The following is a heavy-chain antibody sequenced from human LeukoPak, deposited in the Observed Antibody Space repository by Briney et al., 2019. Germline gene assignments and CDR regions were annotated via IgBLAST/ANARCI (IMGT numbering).Heavy chain of an antibody. CDR3: AKAPPYSSGWFQYYFDY. CDR1: GFXFSSYA. J-gene: IGHJ4*02. V-gene: IGHV3-23*01. D-gene: IGHD6-19*01. CDR2: IDGSIGST. Sequence: PGGSLRLSCAASGFXFSSYAISWVRQAPGKGLECVSSIDGSIGSTYYADSVKGRFTISRDNSKNTLYLQMNSLRAEDTALYYCAKAPPYSSGWFQYYFDYWGQGTLVTVSS.